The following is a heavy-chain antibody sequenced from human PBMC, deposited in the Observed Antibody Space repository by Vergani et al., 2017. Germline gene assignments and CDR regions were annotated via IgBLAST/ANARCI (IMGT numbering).Heavy chain of an antibody. CDR1: GFTLSRYG. CDR2: IWSDGSKK. V-gene: IGHV3-33*01. J-gene: IGHJ6*03. Sequence: QVQLVESGGGVVQPGRSLRLSCAASGFTLSRYGMHWVRQAPGKGLEWVAVIWSDGSKKYYADSVKGRFTIARDNSKNTLYLQRNSLSAEDTAVYYCARAPPTYYYYYYMDVWGKGTTVTVSS. CDR3: ARAPPTYYYYYYMDV.